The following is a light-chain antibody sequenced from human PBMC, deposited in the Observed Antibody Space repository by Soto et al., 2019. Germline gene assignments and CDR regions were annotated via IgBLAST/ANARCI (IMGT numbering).Light chain of an antibody. CDR2: AAS. Sequence: DIQVTQSPSSRSASVGDRVTITCRPSQSISSYLNWYQQKPGKAPKLLIYAASSLQSGVPSRFSGSGSGTDFTLTISSLQPEDFATYYCQQSYSTPCTFGQGTKVDIK. CDR1: QSISSY. J-gene: IGKJ2*02. CDR3: QQSYSTPCT. V-gene: IGKV1-39*01.